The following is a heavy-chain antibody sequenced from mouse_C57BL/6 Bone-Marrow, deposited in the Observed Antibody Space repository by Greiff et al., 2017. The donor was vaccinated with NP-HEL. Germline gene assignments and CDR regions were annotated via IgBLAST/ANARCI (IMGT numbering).Heavy chain of an antibody. CDR1: GYTFTDYY. V-gene: IGHV1-26*01. Sequence: VQLKESGPELVKPGASVKISCKASGYTFTDYYMNWVKQSHGKSLEWIGDINPNNGGTSYNQKFKGKATLTVDKSSSTAYMELRSLTSEDSAVYYCARRRLLWNYYAMDYWGQGTSVTVSS. CDR3: ARRRLLWNYYAMDY. J-gene: IGHJ4*01. CDR2: INPNNGGT. D-gene: IGHD2-10*01.